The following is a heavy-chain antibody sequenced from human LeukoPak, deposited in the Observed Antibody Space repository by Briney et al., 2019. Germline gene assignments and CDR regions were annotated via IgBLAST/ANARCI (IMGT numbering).Heavy chain of an antibody. J-gene: IGHJ5*02. Sequence: GGSLRLSCAASGFTFSSYWMSWVRQAPGKGLEWVANIKHDGSEKYYVDSVKGRFTISRDNAKNSLYLQMNSLRAEDTAVYYCASDRSGGSCYECWFDPWGQGTLVTVSS. V-gene: IGHV3-7*01. CDR3: ASDRSGGSCYECWFDP. CDR2: IKHDGSEK. D-gene: IGHD2-15*01. CDR1: GFTFSSYW.